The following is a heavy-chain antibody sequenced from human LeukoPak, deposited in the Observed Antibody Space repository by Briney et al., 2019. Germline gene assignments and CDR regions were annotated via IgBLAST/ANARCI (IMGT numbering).Heavy chain of an antibody. CDR3: AAASAFSSSWRS. D-gene: IGHD6-13*01. CDR1: GLSFSSYN. CDR2: ITANNSTK. J-gene: IGHJ5*02. V-gene: IGHV3-48*01. Sequence: GGSLRLSCTASGLSFSSYNMNWVRQAPGKGPEWVAYITANNSTKYYADSVKGRFTISRDNAKKSLYIQMNSLRAEDTAVYYRAAASAFSSSWRSWGQGTVVTVSS.